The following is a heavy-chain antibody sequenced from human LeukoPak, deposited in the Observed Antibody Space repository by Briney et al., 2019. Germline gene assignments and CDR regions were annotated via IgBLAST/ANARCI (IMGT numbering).Heavy chain of an antibody. D-gene: IGHD3-22*01. J-gene: IGHJ6*03. CDR3: AKNGNYYDSSGYYYYYMDV. Sequence: GGSLRLSCEDSGFTFRSYEMNWVRQAPGKGLEWIAYLSSSGSAFSYADSVKGRFTISRDNSKNTLYLQMNSLRAEDTAVYYCAKNGNYYDSSGYYYYYMDVWGKGTTVTISS. CDR2: LSSSGSAF. V-gene: IGHV3-48*03. CDR1: GFTFRSYE.